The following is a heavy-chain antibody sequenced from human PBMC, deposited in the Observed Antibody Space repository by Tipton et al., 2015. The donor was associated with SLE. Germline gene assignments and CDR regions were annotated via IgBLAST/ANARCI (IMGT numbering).Heavy chain of an antibody. CDR1: GGSISSGSYY. CDR3: ASPTYYYDSSGYHAFDI. D-gene: IGHD3-22*01. V-gene: IGHV4-61*02. Sequence: TLSLTCTVSGGSISSGSYYWSWIRQPAGKGLEWIGRIYTSGSTNYNPSLKSRVTISVDTSKNQFSLKLSSVTAADTAVYYCASPTYYYDSSGYHAFDIWGQGTMVTVSS. J-gene: IGHJ3*02. CDR2: IYTSGST.